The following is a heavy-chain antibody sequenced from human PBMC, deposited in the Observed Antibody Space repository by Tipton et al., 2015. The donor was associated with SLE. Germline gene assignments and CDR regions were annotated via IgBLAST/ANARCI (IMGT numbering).Heavy chain of an antibody. Sequence: LRLSCAVYGGSFSGYYWSWIRQSPGKGLEWIGDIHHSGSTNYNPSLKSRVTIEVDTSKNHFSLKLSSVTAADTAVYYCAGDYGSGSYRFDYWGQGILVTVSS. V-gene: IGHV4-34*01. CDR3: AGDYGSGSYRFDY. D-gene: IGHD3-10*01. CDR1: GGSFSGYY. CDR2: IHHSGST. J-gene: IGHJ4*02.